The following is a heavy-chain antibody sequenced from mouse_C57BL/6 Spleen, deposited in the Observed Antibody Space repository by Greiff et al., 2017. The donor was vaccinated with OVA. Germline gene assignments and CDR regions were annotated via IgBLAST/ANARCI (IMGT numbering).Heavy chain of an antibody. CDR2: ISSGGSYT. Sequence: EVKLLESGGDLVKPGGTLKLSCAASGFTFSSYGMSWVRQTPDTRLEWVATISSGGSYTYYPDSVKGRFTISRDNAKNTLYLQMSSLKSEDTAMYYCARGYDSPFAYWGQGTLVTVSA. J-gene: IGHJ3*01. CDR3: ARGYDSPFAY. CDR1: GFTFSSYG. V-gene: IGHV5-6*01. D-gene: IGHD2-4*01.